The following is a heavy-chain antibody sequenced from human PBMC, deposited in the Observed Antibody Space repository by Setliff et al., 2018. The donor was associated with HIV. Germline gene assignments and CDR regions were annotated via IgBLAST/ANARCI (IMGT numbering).Heavy chain of an antibody. CDR1: GGSFSGHY. V-gene: IGHV4-34*01. D-gene: IGHD1-26*01. Sequence: PSETLSLTCAVYGGSFSGHYWNWFRQPPGKGLEWIGEINHSGSTNYKSSLKSRVTISADTSKRQFSLKLSSVTAADTAVYYCARGGFKWSGSYADYWGQGTLVTVSS. CDR3: ARGGFKWSGSYADY. J-gene: IGHJ4*02. CDR2: INHSGST.